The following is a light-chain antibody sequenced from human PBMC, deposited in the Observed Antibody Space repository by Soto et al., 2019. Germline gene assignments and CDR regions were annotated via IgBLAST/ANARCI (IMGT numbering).Light chain of an antibody. CDR1: QGICLK. CDR2: DAS. J-gene: IGKJ1*01. V-gene: IGKV3D-15*02. CDR3: QHYNDSPT. Sequence: EIVMTQSPATVSVSPGERVTLSCRASQGICLKLAWYQHTPGQAPRLLFYDASTRATGLPDRFSGSGAGTLFTLTISSVQSEDFAIYHCQHYNDSPTFGQGTKVEIK.